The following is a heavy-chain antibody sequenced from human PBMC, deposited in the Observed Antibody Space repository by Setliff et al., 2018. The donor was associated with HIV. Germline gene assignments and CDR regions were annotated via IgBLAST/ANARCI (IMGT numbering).Heavy chain of an antibody. CDR2: IYVSGST. D-gene: IGHD2-8*02. J-gene: IGHJ4*02. CDR3: ARIDPGKYWSSDY. Sequence: PSETLSLTCTVSAGSISSDQWSWIRQPPGKGLEWIGNIYVSGSTNYNPSLKSRGTISVDTSKRQVSLKLTSVTAADTAVYYCARIDPGKYWSSDYWGPGTLVTVSS. V-gene: IGHV4-4*09. CDR1: AGSISSDQ.